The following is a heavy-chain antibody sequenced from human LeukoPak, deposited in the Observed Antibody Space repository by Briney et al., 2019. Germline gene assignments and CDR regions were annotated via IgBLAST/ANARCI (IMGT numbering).Heavy chain of an antibody. J-gene: IGHJ6*02. V-gene: IGHV3-11*01. CDR3: AREETDYYYHGMDV. Sequence: GGSLRLSCAASGFTLSDYYMSWIRQAPGKGLEWVSYISSSGSTIYYADSVKGRFTISRDNAKNLLYLQMNSLRAEDTAVYYCAREETDYYYHGMDVWGQGTTVTVSS. CDR1: GFTLSDYY. CDR2: ISSSGSTI.